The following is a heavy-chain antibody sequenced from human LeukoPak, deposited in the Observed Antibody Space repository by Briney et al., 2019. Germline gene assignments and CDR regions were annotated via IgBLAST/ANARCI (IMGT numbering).Heavy chain of an antibody. CDR3: AKPGAYYDSSGLPDY. V-gene: IGHV3-30*18. Sequence: PGRSLRLSCAASGFTFSSYGMHWVRQAPGKGLEWVAVISYDGSNKYYADSVKGRFTISRDNSKNTLYLQMNSLRAEDTAVYYCAKPGAYYDSSGLPDYWGRGTLVSVSS. D-gene: IGHD3-22*01. J-gene: IGHJ4*02. CDR1: GFTFSSYG. CDR2: ISYDGSNK.